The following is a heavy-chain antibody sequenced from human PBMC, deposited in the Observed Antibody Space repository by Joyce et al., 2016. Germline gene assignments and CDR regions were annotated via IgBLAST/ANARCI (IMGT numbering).Heavy chain of an antibody. CDR3: ARAKFPPVGIQLIWRSAANYFDF. CDR1: GGTFNGYY. CDR2: INSSGGA. Sequence: QVQLQQWGAGLLKPSETLSLTCAVYGGTFNGYYWSWIRQPPGKGLEWIGEINSSGGANYNPSLKSRVTMSVDTSKNQFSLKLTSMTAADTAVYYCARAKFPPVGIQLIWRSAANYFDFWGRGTLVTVSS. V-gene: IGHV4-34*01. D-gene: IGHD6-25*01. J-gene: IGHJ4*02.